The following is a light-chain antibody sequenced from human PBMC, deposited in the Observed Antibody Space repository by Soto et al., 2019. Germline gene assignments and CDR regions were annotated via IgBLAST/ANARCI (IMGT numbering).Light chain of an antibody. V-gene: IGKV1-16*02. CDR3: QQYHSYPFT. CDR2: AAS. CDR1: QGINDF. J-gene: IGKJ4*01. Sequence: DIQMTQSPSSLSASVGDTVTITCRASQGINDFLAWFQQKPGKAPKSLISAASSLQSGVPSKFSGRGSDRDFTLTISSLQPEDSATYYCQQYHSYPFTFGGGTKVEIK.